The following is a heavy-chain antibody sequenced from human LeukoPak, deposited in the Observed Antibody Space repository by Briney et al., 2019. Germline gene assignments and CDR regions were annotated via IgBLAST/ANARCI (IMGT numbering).Heavy chain of an antibody. J-gene: IGHJ3*02. CDR3: ARRLAFDI. V-gene: IGHV4-34*01. D-gene: IGHD2-21*01. Sequence: SETLSLTCAVYGGSFSGYYWSWIRQPPGKGLEWIGEINHSGRNNYNPSLKSRVTISVDTSKNQFSLKLSSVTAADTAVYYCARRLAFDIWGQGTMVTVSS. CDR2: INHSGRN. CDR1: GGSFSGYY.